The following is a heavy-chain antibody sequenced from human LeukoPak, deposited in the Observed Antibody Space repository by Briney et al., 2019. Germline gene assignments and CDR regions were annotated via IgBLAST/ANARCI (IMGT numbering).Heavy chain of an antibody. V-gene: IGHV1-2*02. CDR3: ARVEGSCRGAGCYPFSFDD. J-gene: IGHJ4*02. CDR2: INPNSGDT. D-gene: IGHD2-15*01. Sequence: GASVKVSCKASGYTFTGYYMHWVRQAPGQGLEWMGWINPNSGDTNYAQKFQGRVTMTRDTSISTAYMELSRLRSDDTAVYYCARVEGSCRGAGCYPFSFDDWGQGNLVTVSS. CDR1: GYTFTGYY.